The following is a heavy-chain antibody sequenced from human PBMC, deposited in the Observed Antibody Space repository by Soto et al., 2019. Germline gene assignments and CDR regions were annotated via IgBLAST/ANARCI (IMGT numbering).Heavy chain of an antibody. CDR3: AKLTSS. V-gene: IGHV3-23*01. CDR2: TSGSGGST. D-gene: IGHD2-2*01. Sequence: GWSLRLSCAASGFTFSSYDMSWVRQAPEKGLEWVSSTSGSGGSTYYADSVKGRFTISRDNSKNTLYLQMNSLRVEDTAVYYCAKLTSSWGQGTLVTVSS. J-gene: IGHJ5*02. CDR1: GFTFSSYD.